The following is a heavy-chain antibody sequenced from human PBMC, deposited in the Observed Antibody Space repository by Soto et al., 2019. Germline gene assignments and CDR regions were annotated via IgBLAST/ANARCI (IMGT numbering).Heavy chain of an antibody. Sequence: VQLVQSGAEVKEPGASVKVTCKASGYTFINFGITWVRQAPGQGPELGGWISNAKGFTTYGEKVQGRVTTTADTATNTAYMDLRSLNSDESAVYYCARDRDCGTGGNCHPEWYFDYWGRGTLVTVSS. D-gene: IGHD2-8*02. J-gene: IGHJ2*01. CDR2: ISNAKGFT. CDR1: GYTFINFG. CDR3: ARDRDCGTGGNCHPEWYFDY. V-gene: IGHV1-18*01.